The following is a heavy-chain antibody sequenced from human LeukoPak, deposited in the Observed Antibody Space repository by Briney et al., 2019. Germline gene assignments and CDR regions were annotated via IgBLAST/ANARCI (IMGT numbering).Heavy chain of an antibody. J-gene: IGHJ4*02. Sequence: ASVKVSCKASGGTFSSYAISWVRQAPGQGLEWMGWIIPIFGTANYAQKFQGRVTITTDESTSTAYMELSSLRSEDTAVYYCASGSGRNLFDYWGQGTLVTVSS. CDR3: ASGSGRNLFDY. D-gene: IGHD6-19*01. CDR2: IIPIFGTA. CDR1: GGTFSSYA. V-gene: IGHV1-69*05.